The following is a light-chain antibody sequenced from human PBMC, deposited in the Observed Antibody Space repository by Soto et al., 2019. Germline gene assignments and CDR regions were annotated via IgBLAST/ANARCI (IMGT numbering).Light chain of an antibody. V-gene: IGKV1-5*03. CDR1: QTISSG. Sequence: DIQMTQSPSTLSGTVGERVTITCRASQTISSGLAWYQQKPGKAPKLLIYKASTLESGIPYRFSGSGSGTEFTLTISSLQPDDFATYYCQHYNSYSRAFGQGAKVDIK. CDR2: KAS. CDR3: QHYNSYSRA. J-gene: IGKJ1*01.